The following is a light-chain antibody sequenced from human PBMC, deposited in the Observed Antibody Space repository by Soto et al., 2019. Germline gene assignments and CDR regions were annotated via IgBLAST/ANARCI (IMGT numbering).Light chain of an antibody. CDR2: EDS. CDR1: SSDVGGYNY. V-gene: IGLV2-14*01. J-gene: IGLJ3*02. CDR3: SSYINSSTLV. Sequence: QSALTQPASVSGSPGQSIIISCTGTSSDVGGYNYVSWYQQHPDKAPKLMIYEDSNRPSGVSNRISGSKSGNTASLTISGLQAEDESDYYCSSYINSSTLVFGGGTKLTVL.